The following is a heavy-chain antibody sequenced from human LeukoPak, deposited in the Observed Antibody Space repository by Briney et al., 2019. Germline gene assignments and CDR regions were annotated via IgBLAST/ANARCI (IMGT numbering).Heavy chain of an antibody. D-gene: IGHD3-9*01. J-gene: IGHJ6*03. CDR1: GYTFTGYY. V-gene: IGHV1-2*06. CDR3: ARDSEAPRYFDWLTPRGYYYMDV. Sequence: ASVKVSCKASGYTFTGYYMHWVRQAPGQGLEWMGRINPNSGGTNYAQKFQGRVTMTRDTSISTAYMERSRLRSDDTAVYYCARDSEAPRYFDWLTPRGYYYMDVWGKGTTVTVSS. CDR2: INPNSGGT.